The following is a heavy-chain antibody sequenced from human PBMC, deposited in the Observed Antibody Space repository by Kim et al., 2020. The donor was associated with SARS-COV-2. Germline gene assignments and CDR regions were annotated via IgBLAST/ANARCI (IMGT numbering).Heavy chain of an antibody. CDR3: ARDRVCSGHYLDF. Sequence: SYADSVEGRFTISIDDSKYTLYLQMNNLRAEDTALYYCARDRVCSGHYLDFWGQGTQVTLSS. V-gene: IGHV3-30*01. J-gene: IGHJ4*02. D-gene: IGHD3-10*02.